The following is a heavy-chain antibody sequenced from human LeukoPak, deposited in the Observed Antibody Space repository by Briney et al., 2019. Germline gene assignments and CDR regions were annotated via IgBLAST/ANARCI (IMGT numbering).Heavy chain of an antibody. CDR2: IYASGNT. Sequence: SETLSLTCTVSGGSISSSSYYWGWIRQPPGKGLEWIGRIYASGNTDYSPSLKSRLTISLDTSKNQFSLRLSSVTAADTAVYYCARDGFYCSGSDCSKGRWYSHYYMDVWGKGTTVTVSS. D-gene: IGHD5-12*01. V-gene: IGHV4-39*07. CDR3: ARDGFYCSGSDCSKGRWYSHYYMDV. J-gene: IGHJ6*03. CDR1: GGSISSSSYY.